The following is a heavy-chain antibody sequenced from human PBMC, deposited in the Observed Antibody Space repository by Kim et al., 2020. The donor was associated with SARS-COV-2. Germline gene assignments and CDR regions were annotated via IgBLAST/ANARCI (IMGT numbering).Heavy chain of an antibody. J-gene: IGHJ4*02. CDR3: VDGYKYFYY. Sequence: GGSLRLSCAASGYSFSSYSMNWVRQAPGKGLEWVAAISSTSSDIYYVDSVKGRFTISRDNAKNSLYRHMNRLRAEDTAVYYFVDGYKYFYYWGQGILVTV. CDR2: ISSTSSDI. D-gene: IGHD5-12*01. CDR1: GYSFSSYS. V-gene: IGHV3-21*01.